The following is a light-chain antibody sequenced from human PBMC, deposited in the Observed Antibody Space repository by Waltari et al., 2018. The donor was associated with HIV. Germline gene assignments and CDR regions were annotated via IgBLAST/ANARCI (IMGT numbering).Light chain of an antibody. CDR3: TWYDNKYAWV. J-gene: IGLJ3*02. CDR2: EVN. Sequence: QFALAQPASASVSAGQSRTISCTGTTCDLVEYNYVYWHQHHPAAAPTLIILEVNNHSWGPYTLSGCSTAGTASFLTGCRLHEDDEDYYCATWYDNKYAWVFGGGTKVTVL. V-gene: IGLV2-14*01. CDR1: TCDLVEYNY.